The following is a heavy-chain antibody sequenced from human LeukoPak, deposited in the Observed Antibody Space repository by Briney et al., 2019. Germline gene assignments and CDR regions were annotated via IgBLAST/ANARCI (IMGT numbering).Heavy chain of an antibody. CDR3: TGYYDSSGFYPFDY. CDR1: GFTFSGSA. J-gene: IGHJ4*02. V-gene: IGHV3-73*01. D-gene: IGHD3-22*01. Sequence: TGGSLKLSCAASGFTFSGSAMHWVRQTSGKGLEWVGRIRSKANSYATAYAVSVKGRFTISRDDSKNTAYLQMNSLKTEDTAVYYCTGYYDSSGFYPFDYWGQGTLVTVSS. CDR2: IRSKANSYAT.